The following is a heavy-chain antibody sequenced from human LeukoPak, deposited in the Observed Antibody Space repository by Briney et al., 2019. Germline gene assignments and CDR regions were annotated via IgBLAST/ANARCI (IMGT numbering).Heavy chain of an antibody. D-gene: IGHD1-26*01. Sequence: ASVKVSCKASGYTFTSYVINWVRQATGQGLEWMGWMNPNSGNTGYAQKFQGRVTMTRNTSISTAYMELSSLRSEDTAVYYCARGRFLGGYNWFDPWGQGTLVTVSS. CDR2: MNPNSGNT. J-gene: IGHJ5*02. CDR3: ARGRFLGGYNWFDP. CDR1: GYTFTSYV. V-gene: IGHV1-8*01.